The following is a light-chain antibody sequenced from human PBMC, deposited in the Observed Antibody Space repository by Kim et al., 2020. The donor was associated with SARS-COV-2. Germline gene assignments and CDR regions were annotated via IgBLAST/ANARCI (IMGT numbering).Light chain of an antibody. CDR1: NSGEKS. Sequence: GRKTSGGNNSGEKSVKGYQPKRGHGPVVVISYDSDRPSGIPERFSGANSRNTATLNISRVETEDEGDYYCHLWDSSSDQVVFGGGTQLTVL. V-gene: IGLV3-21*04. J-gene: IGLJ2*01. CDR2: YDS. CDR3: HLWDSSSDQVV.